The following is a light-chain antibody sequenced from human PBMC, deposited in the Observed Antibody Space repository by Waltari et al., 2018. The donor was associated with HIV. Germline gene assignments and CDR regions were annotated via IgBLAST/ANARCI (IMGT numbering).Light chain of an antibody. J-gene: IGKJ4*01. CDR2: WAS. CDR3: QQYFRIPPT. V-gene: IGKV4-1*01. CDR1: RTILFSSDNRNY. Sequence: DIVMTQSPDSLPVSLGERATLNCTSSRTILFSSDNRNYLAWYQQKPRQSPKLLISWASTRESGVPDRFSGSGSGTDFTLTITRLQAEDVAVYHCQQYFRIPPTFGGGTKVEIK.